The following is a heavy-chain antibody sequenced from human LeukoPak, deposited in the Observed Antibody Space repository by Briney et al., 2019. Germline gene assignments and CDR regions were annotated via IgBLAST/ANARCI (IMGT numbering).Heavy chain of an antibody. CDR1: GGSTSRSNYY. CDR2: IYYSGST. D-gene: IGHD2-2*01. Sequence: SETLSLTCTVSGGSTSRSNYYWGWIRQPPGKGLEWIGSIYYSGSTYYNPSLKSRITISVDTSKNQFSLKLSSVTAADTAVYYCAREAAYCSSTSCYRGGDWFDPWGQGTLVTVSS. J-gene: IGHJ5*02. CDR3: AREAAYCSSTSCYRGGDWFDP. V-gene: IGHV4-39*02.